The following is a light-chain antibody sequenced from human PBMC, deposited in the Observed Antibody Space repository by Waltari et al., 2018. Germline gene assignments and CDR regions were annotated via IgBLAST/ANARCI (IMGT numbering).Light chain of an antibody. Sequence: DIVMTQSPDSLTVSLGERATINCKSSQSVLYSSDNKNYLNWYQQKPGQPPKLLIYWASTRESGVPDRFSGSGSGTEFTLTISSLQAEDVAVYYCQQYYTTPRTFGQGTKVEIK. CDR1: QSVLYSSDNKNY. J-gene: IGKJ1*01. CDR3: QQYYTTPRT. CDR2: WAS. V-gene: IGKV4-1*01.